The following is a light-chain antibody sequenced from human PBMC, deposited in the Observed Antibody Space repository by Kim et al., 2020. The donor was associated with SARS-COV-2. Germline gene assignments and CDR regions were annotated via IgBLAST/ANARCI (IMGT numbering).Light chain of an antibody. J-gene: IGKJ5*01. CDR3: QQRSNLPPT. CDR1: QSVSSF. V-gene: IGKV3-11*01. CDR2: DAS. Sequence: LSPGESATLSCRASQSVSSFLGWYQQKPGQAPRLLIYDASNRATGIPARFSGSGSGTDFTLSFSSLEPEDFAVYYCQQRSNLPPTFGQGTRLEIK.